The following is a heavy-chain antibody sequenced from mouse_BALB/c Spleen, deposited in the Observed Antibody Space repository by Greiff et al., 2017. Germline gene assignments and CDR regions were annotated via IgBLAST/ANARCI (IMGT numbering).Heavy chain of an antibody. V-gene: IGHV14-4*02. CDR2: IDPENGDT. CDR1: GFNIKDYY. CDR3: DGGSYYAMDY. J-gene: IGHJ4*01. Sequence: VQLQQSGAELVRSGASVKLSCTASGFNIKDYYMHWVKQRPEQGLEWIGWIDPENGDTEYAPKFQGKATMTADTSSNTAYLQLSSLTSEDTAVYYGDGGSYYAMDYWGQGTSVTVSS.